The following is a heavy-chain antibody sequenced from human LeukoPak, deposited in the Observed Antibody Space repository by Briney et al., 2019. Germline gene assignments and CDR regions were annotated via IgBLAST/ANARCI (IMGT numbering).Heavy chain of an antibody. CDR3: ARAADCSSTSCYFYWFDP. Sequence: ASVKVSCKASGYTFTSYDINWVRQATGQGLEWMGWMNPNSGNTGYAQKFQGRVTMTRNTSISTAYMELSSLRSEDTAVYYCARAADCSSTSCYFYWFDPWGQEPWSPSPQ. V-gene: IGHV1-8*01. CDR1: GYTFTSYD. D-gene: IGHD2-2*01. J-gene: IGHJ5*02. CDR2: MNPNSGNT.